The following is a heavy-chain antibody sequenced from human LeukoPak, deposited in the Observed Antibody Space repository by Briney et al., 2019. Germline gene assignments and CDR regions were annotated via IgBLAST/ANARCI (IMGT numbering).Heavy chain of an antibody. D-gene: IGHD3-16*01. V-gene: IGHV1-2*02. CDR1: GYTFTGYS. CDR3: ATQRGSYLWGTDFDY. J-gene: IGHJ4*02. CDR2: INPNSGGA. Sequence: GASVNVSCKASGYTFTGYSIHWVRQAPGQGLEWMGWINPNSGGANYAQKFQGRVTMTRDTSISTAYMELSRLTSDDTAVYYCATQRGSYLWGTDFDYWGQGTLVTVTS.